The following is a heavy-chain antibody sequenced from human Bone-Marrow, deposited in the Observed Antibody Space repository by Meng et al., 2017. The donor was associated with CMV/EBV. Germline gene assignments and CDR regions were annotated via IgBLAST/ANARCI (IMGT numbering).Heavy chain of an antibody. D-gene: IGHD1-26*01. CDR2: INEDGRIT. J-gene: IGHJ4*02. V-gene: IGHV3-74*01. CDR1: GFTFSSYA. Sequence: VQLVESGGGVVQPGRSLGLSCAASGFTFSSYAMHWVRQVPGEGLVWVSRINEDGRITSYADSVKGRFTISRDNARNTLYLQMNSLRADDSAVYYCARDLSGSRDYWGRGTLVTVSS. CDR3: ARDLSGSRDY.